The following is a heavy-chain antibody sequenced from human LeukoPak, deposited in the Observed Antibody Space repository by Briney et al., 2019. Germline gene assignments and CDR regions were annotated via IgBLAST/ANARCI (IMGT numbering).Heavy chain of an antibody. D-gene: IGHD5-18*01. CDR3: ARRGYIYGYNYYYGMDV. Sequence: GESLKISCKGSGYSFPTNWIGWVRQMPGKGLEWVGIIYPDDSDTRYSPSFQGQVTISADTSISTAYLQWSSLKASDTAMYYCARRGYIYGYNYYYGMDVWGQGTTVTVSS. CDR1: GYSFPTNW. CDR2: IYPDDSDT. J-gene: IGHJ6*02. V-gene: IGHV5-51*01.